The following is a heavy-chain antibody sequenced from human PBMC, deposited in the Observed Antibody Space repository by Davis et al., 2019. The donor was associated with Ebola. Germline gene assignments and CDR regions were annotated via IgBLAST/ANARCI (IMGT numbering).Heavy chain of an antibody. CDR3: ARPTYYYDSSGYSPLDY. J-gene: IGHJ4*02. CDR2: ISAYNGNT. Sequence: ASVKVSCKASGYTFTSYGISWVRQAPGQGLEWMGWISAYNGNTNYAQKLQGRVTMTTDTSTSTAYMELSSLRSEDTAVYYCARPTYYYDSSGYSPLDYWGQGTLVTVSS. D-gene: IGHD3-22*01. CDR1: GYTFTSYG. V-gene: IGHV1-18*01.